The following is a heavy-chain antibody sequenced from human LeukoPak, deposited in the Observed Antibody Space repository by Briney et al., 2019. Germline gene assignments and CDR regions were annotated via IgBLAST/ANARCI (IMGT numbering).Heavy chain of an antibody. J-gene: IGHJ4*02. D-gene: IGHD5-18*01. Sequence: GGSLRLSCAASGFTFSDYYMSWIRQAPGKGLEWVSYISSGGSNRYYADSVKGRFTISRDNAKNVLYLQMSSLRAEDTAVYYCARDGDTAMVTGRFDYWGQGTLVTVSS. CDR3: ARDGDTAMVTGRFDY. CDR2: ISSGGSNR. V-gene: IGHV3-11*04. CDR1: GFTFSDYY.